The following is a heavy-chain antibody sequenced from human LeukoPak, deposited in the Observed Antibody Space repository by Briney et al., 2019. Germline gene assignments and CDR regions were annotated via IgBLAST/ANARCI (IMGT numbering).Heavy chain of an antibody. V-gene: IGHV3-30*01. CDR1: GFTFSSYA. CDR3: ARGSTYFDY. J-gene: IGHJ4*02. Sequence: GRSLRLSCAASGFTFSSYAMHWVRQAPGKGLEWVAVISYDGSNKYYADSVKGRFTIPRDNSKNTLYLQMNSLRAEDTPVYYCARGSTYFDYWGQGTLVTVSS. CDR2: ISYDGSNK.